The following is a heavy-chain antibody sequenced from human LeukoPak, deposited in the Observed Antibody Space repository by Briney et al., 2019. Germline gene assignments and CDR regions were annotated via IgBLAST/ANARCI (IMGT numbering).Heavy chain of an antibody. CDR1: GFNFDDYA. D-gene: IGHD1-20*01. Sequence: PGGSLRLSCAASGFNFDDYAMYWVRQAPGKGLEWVSGISWNSGSIGYADSVKGRFTISRDNAKNSLYLQMNSLRAEDTALYYCAKDSAYNWNDRDGAFDIWGQGTMVTVSS. CDR3: AKDSAYNWNDRDGAFDI. CDR2: ISWNSGSI. V-gene: IGHV3-9*01. J-gene: IGHJ3*02.